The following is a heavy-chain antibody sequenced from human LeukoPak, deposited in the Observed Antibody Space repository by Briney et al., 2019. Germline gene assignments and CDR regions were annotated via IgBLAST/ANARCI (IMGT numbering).Heavy chain of an antibody. J-gene: IGHJ4*02. CDR3: ARDTVITGTTRV. Sequence: ASVKVSCKASGGTFSSYAISWVRQAPGQGLEWMGRIIPIFGTANYAQKFQGRVTITTDESTSTADMELSSLRSEDTAVYYCARDTVITGTTRVWGPGTLVTVSS. CDR2: IIPIFGTA. V-gene: IGHV1-69*05. D-gene: IGHD1-14*01. CDR1: GGTFSSYA.